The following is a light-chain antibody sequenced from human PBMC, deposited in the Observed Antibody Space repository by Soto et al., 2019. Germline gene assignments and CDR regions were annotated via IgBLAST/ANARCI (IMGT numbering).Light chain of an antibody. V-gene: IGKV1-8*01. CDR1: QGISSY. CDR2: AAS. Sequence: AIRMTQSPSSLSASTGDRVTITCRASQGISSYLAWYQQKPGTAPKLLIYAASTLQSGVPSRFSGSGSGTDYTLTVSCRQSGEFPSYYCHKYYSYPYTFGQGTKLEIK. J-gene: IGKJ2*01. CDR3: HKYYSYPYT.